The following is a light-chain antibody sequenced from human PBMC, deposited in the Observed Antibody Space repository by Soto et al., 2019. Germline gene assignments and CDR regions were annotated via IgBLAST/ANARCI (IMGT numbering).Light chain of an antibody. CDR2: DAS. J-gene: IGKJ1*01. CDR1: QSISSW. CDR3: QQYNRYWT. V-gene: IGKV1-5*01. Sequence: DIQMTQSPSTLSASVGDRVTITCRASQSISSWLAWYQQKPGKAPKLLIYDASSLESGVPSRFSGSGSGTEFTLTISGLQPDDFATYYCQQYNRYWTFGQGTKV.